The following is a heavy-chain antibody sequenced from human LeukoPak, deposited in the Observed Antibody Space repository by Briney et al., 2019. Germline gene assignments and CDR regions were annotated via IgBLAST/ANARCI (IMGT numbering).Heavy chain of an antibody. Sequence: GSSVKVSCKASGGTFSSYAISWVRQAPGQGLEWMGWINPNSGGTNYAQKFQGRVTMTRDTSISTAYMELSRLRSDDTAVYYCARDVSSSSSWIYYYYYYGMDVWGQGTTVTVSS. CDR3: ARDVSSSSSWIYYYYYYGMDV. CDR2: INPNSGGT. CDR1: GGTFSSYA. D-gene: IGHD6-6*01. V-gene: IGHV1-2*02. J-gene: IGHJ6*02.